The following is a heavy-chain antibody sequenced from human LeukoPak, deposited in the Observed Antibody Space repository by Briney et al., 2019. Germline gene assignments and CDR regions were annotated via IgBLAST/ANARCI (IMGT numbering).Heavy chain of an antibody. V-gene: IGHV3-23*01. Sequence: GGSLRLSCAASGFTFSSYAMSWVRQAPGKGLEWVSAISGSGGSTYYADSVKGRFTISRDNSKNTLYLQMNSLRAEDTAVYYCAKYDSSGYYRGSVGSDAFDIWGQGTTVTVSS. J-gene: IGHJ3*02. CDR1: GFTFSSYA. CDR2: ISGSGGST. D-gene: IGHD3-22*01. CDR3: AKYDSSGYYRGSVGSDAFDI.